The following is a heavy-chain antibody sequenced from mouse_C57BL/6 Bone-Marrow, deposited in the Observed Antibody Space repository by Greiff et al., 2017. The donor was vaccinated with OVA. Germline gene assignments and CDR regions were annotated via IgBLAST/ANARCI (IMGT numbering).Heavy chain of an antibody. CDR1: GFTFSDYG. D-gene: IGHD2-1*01. CDR3: ARHFYYGNYDWYFDV. V-gene: IGHV5-15*01. CDR2: ISNLAYSI. J-gene: IGHJ1*03. Sequence: EVQLVESGGGLVQPGGSLKLSCAASGFTFSDYGMAWVRQAPRKGPEWVAFISNLAYSIYYADTVTGRFTISRENAKNTLYLEMSSLRSEDTAMYYCARHFYYGNYDWYFDVWGTGTTVTVSS.